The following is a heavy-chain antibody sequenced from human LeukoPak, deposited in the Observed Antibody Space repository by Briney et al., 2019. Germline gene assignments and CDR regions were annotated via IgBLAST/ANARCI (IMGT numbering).Heavy chain of an antibody. CDR3: ARDTSQAPYYFDS. CDR2: IGAYNGNT. J-gene: IGHJ4*02. V-gene: IGHV1-18*01. CDR1: GYTFTSHG. Sequence: ASVKVSCKASGYTFTSHGISWLRQAPGQGLEWMGWIGAYNGNTNYAQKLQGRVTMTTDTSTSTAYMELRSLRSDDTAVYYCARDTSQAPYYFDSWGQGTLVTVSS.